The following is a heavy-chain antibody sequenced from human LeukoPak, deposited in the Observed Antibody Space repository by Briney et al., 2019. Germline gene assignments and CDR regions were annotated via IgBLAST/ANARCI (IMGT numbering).Heavy chain of an antibody. CDR2: IYYSGST. CDR1: GDSTSSDRYY. V-gene: IGHV4-39*07. CDR3: AREEDLAYCGGDCSPGGMDV. D-gene: IGHD2-21*02. J-gene: IGHJ6*02. Sequence: KASETLSLTCTISGDSTSSDRYYGGWVRQPPGKGLEWIGNIYYSGSTYYNPSLKSRVTISVDTSKNQFSLKLSSVTAADTAVYYCAREEDLAYCGGDCSPGGMDVWGQGTTVTVSS.